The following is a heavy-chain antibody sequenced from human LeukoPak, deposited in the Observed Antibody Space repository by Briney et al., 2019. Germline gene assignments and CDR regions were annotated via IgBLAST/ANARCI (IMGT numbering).Heavy chain of an antibody. D-gene: IGHD1-20*01. V-gene: IGHV4-61*02. CDR3: AGLSAKGITGTIDY. J-gene: IGHJ4*02. CDR2: IYTSGST. Sequence: PSETLSLTCTVSGGSISSGSYYWSWIRQPAGKGLEWIGRIYTSGSTNYNPSLKSRVTISVDTSKNQFSLKLSSVTAADTAVYYCAGLSAKGITGTIDYWGQGTLVTVSS. CDR1: GGSISSGSYY.